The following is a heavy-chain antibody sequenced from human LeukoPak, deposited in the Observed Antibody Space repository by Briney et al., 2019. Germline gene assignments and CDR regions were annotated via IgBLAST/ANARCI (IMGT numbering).Heavy chain of an antibody. CDR1: GFTFSDYY. CDR2: ISSSGRTI. V-gene: IGHV3-11*01. D-gene: IGHD2-2*02. Sequence: GGSLRLSCAASGFTFSDYYMSWIRQAPGKGLEWVSYISSSGRTIYYADSVKGRFTISRDNAKNSLYLQMNSLRAEDTAVYYCARGRSVVVPAAIIGDYWGQGTLVTVSS. CDR3: ARGRSVVVPAAIIGDY. J-gene: IGHJ4*02.